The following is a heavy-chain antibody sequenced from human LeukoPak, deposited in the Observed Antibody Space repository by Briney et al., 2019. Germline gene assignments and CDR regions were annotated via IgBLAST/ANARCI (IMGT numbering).Heavy chain of an antibody. V-gene: IGHV1-69*01. CDR1: GGTFSSYA. Sequence: SVKVSCKASGGTFSSYAISWVRQAPGQGLEWMGGIIPIFGTANYAQKFQGRVTITADESTSTAYMELSSLRSEDTAVYYCASEGMVLAYCGGDCYTFDYWGQGTLVTISS. CDR2: IIPIFGTA. CDR3: ASEGMVLAYCGGDCYTFDY. D-gene: IGHD2-21*01. J-gene: IGHJ4*02.